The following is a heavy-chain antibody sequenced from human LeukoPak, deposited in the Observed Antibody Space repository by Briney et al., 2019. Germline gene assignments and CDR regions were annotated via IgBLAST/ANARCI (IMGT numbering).Heavy chain of an antibody. Sequence: SETLSLTCTVSGGSISSSSYYWGWIRQPPGKGLEWIGSIYYSGSTYYNPSLKSRVTISVDTSKNQFSLKLSSVTAADTAVYYCARQRGTRNWFDPWGQGTLATVSS. V-gene: IGHV4-39*01. CDR1: GGSISSSSYY. D-gene: IGHD2-2*01. J-gene: IGHJ5*02. CDR2: IYYSGST. CDR3: ARQRGTRNWFDP.